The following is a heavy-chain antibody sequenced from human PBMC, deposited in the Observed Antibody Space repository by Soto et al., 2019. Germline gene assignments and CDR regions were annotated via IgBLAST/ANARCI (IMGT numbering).Heavy chain of an antibody. V-gene: IGHV4-59*01. Sequence: TSETLSLTCTVSGGSISSYYWSWIRQPPGKGLEWIGYIYYSGSTNYNPSLKSRVTISVDTSKNQFSLKLSSVTAADTAVYYCARTYGSGSKGGFDPWGQGTLVTVSS. CDR2: IYYSGST. CDR3: ARTYGSGSKGGFDP. D-gene: IGHD3-10*01. CDR1: GGSISSYY. J-gene: IGHJ5*02.